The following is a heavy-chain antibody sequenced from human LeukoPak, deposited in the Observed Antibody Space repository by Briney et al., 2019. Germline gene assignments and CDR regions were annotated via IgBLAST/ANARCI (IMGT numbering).Heavy chain of an antibody. D-gene: IGHD4-17*01. V-gene: IGHV3-23*01. CDR2: TSGSGGST. CDR1: GFTISSYA. J-gene: IGHJ5*02. Sequence: ESLTLSCAASGFTISSYAMSWVRLAQGQGLELVSGTSGSGGSTYYANSLKGRFTIFTDDSKNALYLQMNSLRAEDTAVYYCAKGGGYYGDDLNNWFDPWGQGTLVTVSS. CDR3: AKGGGYYGDDLNNWFDP.